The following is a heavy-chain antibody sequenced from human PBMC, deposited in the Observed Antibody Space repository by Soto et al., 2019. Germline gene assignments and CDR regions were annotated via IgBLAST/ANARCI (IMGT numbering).Heavy chain of an antibody. CDR2: INPYSGGA. CDR1: GYTFTDYF. CDR3: ARFMHYYHSGGSSHSGFDM. V-gene: IGHV1-2*02. J-gene: IGHJ3*02. Sequence: ASVKVSCKASGYTFTDYFIHWVRQAPGQGLEWIGWINPYSGGADLSQKFQGRVTMTRDTSISTAYMEVSSLRSDDTAVFYCARFMHYYHSGGSSHSGFDMWGQGTLGTVSS. D-gene: IGHD3-22*01.